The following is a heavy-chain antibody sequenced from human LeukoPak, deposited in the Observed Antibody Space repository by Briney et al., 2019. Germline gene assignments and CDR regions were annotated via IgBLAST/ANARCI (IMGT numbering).Heavy chain of an antibody. CDR2: IYYSGST. J-gene: IGHJ4*02. D-gene: IGHD3-22*01. V-gene: IGHV4-39*01. CDR1: GGSISSSSYY. Sequence: PSETLSLTCTASGGSISSSSYYWGWIRQPPGKGLEWIGSIYYSGSTYYNPSLKSRVTISVDTSKNQFSLKLSSVTAADTAVYYCARHYYDSSGRKPYYFDYWGQGTLVTVSS. CDR3: ARHYYDSSGRKPYYFDY.